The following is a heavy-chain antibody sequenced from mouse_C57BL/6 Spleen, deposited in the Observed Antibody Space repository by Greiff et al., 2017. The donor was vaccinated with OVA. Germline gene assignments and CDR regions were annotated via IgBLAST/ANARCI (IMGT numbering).Heavy chain of an antibody. D-gene: IGHD1-1*01. J-gene: IGHJ1*03. CDR3: ARHYYGSSLWYFDV. CDR1: GYTFTSYW. V-gene: IGHV1-52*01. Sequence: QVHVKQPGAELVRPGSSVKLSCKASGYTFTSYWMHWVKQRPIQGLEWIGNIDPSDSETHYNQKFKDKATLTVDKSSSTAYMQLSSLTSEDSAVYYCARHYYGSSLWYFDVWGTGTTVTVSS. CDR2: IDPSDSET.